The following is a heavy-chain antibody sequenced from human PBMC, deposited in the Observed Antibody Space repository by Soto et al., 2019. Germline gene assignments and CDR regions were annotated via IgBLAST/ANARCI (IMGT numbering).Heavy chain of an antibody. CDR1: GFTFSNYG. V-gene: IGHV3-NL1*01. J-gene: IGHJ4*02. CDR2: IGGSGGRK. D-gene: IGHD3-22*01. CDR3: ARALASSGYYSYFDS. Sequence: GGSLRLSCAASGFTFSNYGMHWVRQAPGKGLEWVSAIGGSGGRKYYVDSVKGRFTISRDNSKNTLYLQMNSLRAEDTAVYYCARALASSGYYSYFDSWGQGTLVTVSS.